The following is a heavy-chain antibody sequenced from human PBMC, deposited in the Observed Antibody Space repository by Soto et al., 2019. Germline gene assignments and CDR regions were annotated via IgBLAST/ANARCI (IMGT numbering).Heavy chain of an antibody. J-gene: IGHJ4*02. CDR1: GFNVMSYR. CDR2: VKEDGSEL. V-gene: IGHV3-7*01. CDR3: ARDIGFDYVN. D-gene: IGHD3-16*01. Sequence: GGSLRLSCAVSGFNVMSYRMSWVRQAPGKGLEWVASVKEDGSELYYLHSVRGRFSISRDSAGNALHLTMNYLSAEDTGVYFCARDIGFDYVNWGQGIPVTVSS.